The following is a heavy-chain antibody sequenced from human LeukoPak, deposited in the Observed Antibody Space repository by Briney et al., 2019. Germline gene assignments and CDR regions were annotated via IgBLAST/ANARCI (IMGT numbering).Heavy chain of an antibody. CDR3: GRGYYDSSGYYRSFDY. V-gene: IGHV1-69*04. CDR2: IIPILGIA. J-gene: IGHJ4*02. Sequence: ASVKVSCKASGGTFCSYAISWVRQAPGQGLEWMGRIIPILGIANYAQKFQGRVTITADKSTSTAYMELSSLRSEDTAVYYCGRGYYDSSGYYRSFDYWGQGTLVTVSS. D-gene: IGHD3-22*01. CDR1: GGTFCSYA.